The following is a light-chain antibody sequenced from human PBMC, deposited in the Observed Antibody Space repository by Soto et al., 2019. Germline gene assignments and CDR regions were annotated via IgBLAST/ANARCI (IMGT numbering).Light chain of an antibody. V-gene: IGLV2-14*01. J-gene: IGLJ1*01. CDR3: SSFSSSSTPYV. CDR2: EVS. Sequence: QSVLTQPASVSGSPGQSITISCTGTSSDVGDYNYVSWYQQHPGKAPKLIIYEVSYRPSGVSNRFSGSKSGNTASLTISGLQPEDEADYYCSSFSSSSTPYVFGTGTQLTVL. CDR1: SSDVGDYNY.